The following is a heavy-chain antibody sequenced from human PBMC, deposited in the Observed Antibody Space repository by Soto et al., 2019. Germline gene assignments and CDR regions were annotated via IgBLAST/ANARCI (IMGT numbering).Heavy chain of an antibody. CDR1: GGSISSSSYY. J-gene: IGHJ4*02. CDR3: ASTSGPHDY. Sequence: QLQLQESGPGLVKPSESLSLTCTVSGGSISSSSYYWGWIRQPPGKGLEWIGSIYYSGSSYYNPSLKSRVTISVDTSKNQFSLKLSSVTAADTAVYYCASTSGPHDYWGQGTLVTVSS. D-gene: IGHD1-26*01. CDR2: IYYSGSS. V-gene: IGHV4-39*01.